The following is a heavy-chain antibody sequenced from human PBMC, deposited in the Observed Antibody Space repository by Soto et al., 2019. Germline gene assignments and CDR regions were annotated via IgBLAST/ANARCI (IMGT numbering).Heavy chain of an antibody. D-gene: IGHD6-13*01. J-gene: IGHJ4*02. CDR2: IYPGDSET. Sequence: GESLKISCXCSGYTFSNLWIAWVRQLPGKGLEYMGIIYPGDSETRYSPSFHGKVTISADRSIGTAYLQWSSLEASDSAFYFCARSPRSSPYFDYWGQGALVTVSS. CDR1: GYTFSNLW. CDR3: ARSPRSSPYFDY. V-gene: IGHV5-51*01.